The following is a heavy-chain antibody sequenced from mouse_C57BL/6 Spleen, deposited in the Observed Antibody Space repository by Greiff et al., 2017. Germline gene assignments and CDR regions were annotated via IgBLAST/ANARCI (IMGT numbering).Heavy chain of an antibody. CDR2: INPNNGGT. D-gene: IGHD4-1*01. Sequence: VQLQQSGPELVKPGASVKISCKASGYTFTDYYMNWVKQSHGKILEWIGDINPNNGGTSYNHKFKGKATLTVDKSSSTAYMELRSLTSVDSAVYYCARSRDWDDAMDYWGQGTSVTVSS. V-gene: IGHV1-26*01. CDR1: GYTFTDYY. CDR3: ARSRDWDDAMDY. J-gene: IGHJ4*01.